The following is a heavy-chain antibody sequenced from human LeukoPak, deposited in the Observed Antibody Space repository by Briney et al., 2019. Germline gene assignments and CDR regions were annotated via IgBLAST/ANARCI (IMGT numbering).Heavy chain of an antibody. D-gene: IGHD3-10*01. CDR2: INHSGST. J-gene: IGHJ4*02. CDR1: GGSFSGYY. CDR3: ARGLSITMVRGPELDY. V-gene: IGHV4-34*01. Sequence: NPSETLSLTCAVYGGSFSGYYWSWIRQPPGKGLEWIGEINHSGSTNYNPSLKSRVTISVDTSKNQFSLKLSSVTAADTAVYYCARGLSITMVRGPELDYWCQGTLVTVSS.